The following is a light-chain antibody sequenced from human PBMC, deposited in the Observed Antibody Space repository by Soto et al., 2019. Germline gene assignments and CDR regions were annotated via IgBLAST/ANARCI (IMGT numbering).Light chain of an antibody. V-gene: IGKV1-27*01. CDR2: ATS. CDR3: QKYNSAPEA. J-gene: IGKJ3*01. Sequence: DIQMTQSPSSLSASIGDRVTITCRASQGISNYLAWHQQKPGKAPKVLIYATSTFHSGVPSRFSGSRSGTDFTLTISSLQPEDVATYYCQKYNSAPEAFGPGTKVDIK. CDR1: QGISNY.